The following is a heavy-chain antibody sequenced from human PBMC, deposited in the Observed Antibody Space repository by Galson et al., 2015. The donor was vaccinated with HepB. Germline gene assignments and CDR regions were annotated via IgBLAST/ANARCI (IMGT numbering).Heavy chain of an antibody. V-gene: IGHV3-30*18. D-gene: IGHD3-22*01. CDR1: GFSFSDFA. Sequence: LRLSCAASGFSFSDFAMHWVRQAPGKGLEWVSTISSDGNNKYYADSVKGRFTVSRDDSRSTLYLQMNSQRAEDTAVYYCAKGGPGRITMMINRSLGFDPWGQGTLVTVSS. J-gene: IGHJ5*02. CDR2: ISSDGNNK. CDR3: AKGGPGRITMMINRSLGFDP.